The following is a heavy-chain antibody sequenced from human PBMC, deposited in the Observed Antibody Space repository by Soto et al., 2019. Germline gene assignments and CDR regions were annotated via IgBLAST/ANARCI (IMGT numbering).Heavy chain of an antibody. J-gene: IGHJ3*02. V-gene: IGHV4-61*01. CDR3: ARANYARNAFDI. Sequence: PSETLSLTCTVSGGSVSSGSYYWSWIRQPPGKGLEWIGYIYYSGSTNYNPSLKSRVTISVDTSKNQFSLKLSSVTAADTAVYYCARANYARNAFDIWGQGTMVTV. CDR2: IYYSGST. D-gene: IGHD1-7*01. CDR1: GGSVSSGSYY.